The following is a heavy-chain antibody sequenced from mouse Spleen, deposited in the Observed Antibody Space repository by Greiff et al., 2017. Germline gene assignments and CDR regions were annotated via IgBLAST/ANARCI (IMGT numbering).Heavy chain of an antibody. J-gene: IGHJ2*01. CDR2: ISSGGDYI. CDR1: GFTFSSYA. V-gene: IGHV5-9-1*02. Sequence: EVQVVESGEGLVKPGGSLKLSCAASGFTFSSYAMSWVRQTPEKRLEWVAYISSGGDYIYYADTVKGRFTISRDNARNTLYLQMSSLKSEDTAMYYCTRVSSGPYYFDYWGQGTTLTVSS. D-gene: IGHD3-2*02. CDR3: TRVSSGPYYFDY.